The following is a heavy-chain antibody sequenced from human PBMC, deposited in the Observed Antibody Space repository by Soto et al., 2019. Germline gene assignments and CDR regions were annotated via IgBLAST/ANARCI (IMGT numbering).Heavy chain of an antibody. D-gene: IGHD3-22*01. J-gene: IGHJ4*02. V-gene: IGHV1-18*04. CDR1: GYKFPTYG. CDR2: ISAYNGNT. Sequence: SAKASSYDSGYKFPTYGICWLRLPTARLLVWMVWISAYNGNTKYAQKLQGRVTMTTDTSTSTAYMERRSLRSDDTAVYYCARSSADYYDSSGYLPNLDYWGQGTLVTVSS. CDR3: ARSSADYYDSSGYLPNLDY.